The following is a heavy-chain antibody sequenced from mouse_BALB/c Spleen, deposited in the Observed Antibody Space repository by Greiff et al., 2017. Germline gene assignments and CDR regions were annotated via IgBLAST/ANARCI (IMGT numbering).Heavy chain of an antibody. CDR2: IYPGNSDT. Sequence: VQLQQSGTVLARPGASVKMSCKASGYTFTSYWMHWVKQRPGQGLEWIGAIYPGNSDTSYNQKFKGKAKLTAVTSTSTAYMELSSLTNEDSAVYYCTRYRESMYAYAMDYWGQGTSVTVSS. J-gene: IGHJ4*01. CDR3: TRYRESMYAYAMDY. V-gene: IGHV1-5*01. D-gene: IGHD2-14*01. CDR1: GYTFTSYW.